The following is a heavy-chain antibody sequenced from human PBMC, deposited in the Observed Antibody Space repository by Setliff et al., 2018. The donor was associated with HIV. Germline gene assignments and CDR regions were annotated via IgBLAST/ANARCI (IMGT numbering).Heavy chain of an antibody. CDR1: GYTFTSYG. D-gene: IGHD6-13*01. CDR3: ARRVQGSNWYSRYYYYYIDV. J-gene: IGHJ6*03. Sequence: GASVKVSCKASGYTFTSYGISWVRQAPGQGLEWMGWISAYNGNTNYAQKLQGRVTMTTDTSTRTAYMELRSLRPDDTAVYYCARRVQGSNWYSRYYYYYIDVWGKGTTVTVSS. CDR2: ISAYNGNT. V-gene: IGHV1-18*01.